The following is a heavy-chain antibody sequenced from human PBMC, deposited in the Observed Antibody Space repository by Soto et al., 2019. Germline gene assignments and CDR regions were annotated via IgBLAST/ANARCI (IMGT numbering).Heavy chain of an antibody. CDR3: ARQLTKVTNYYYGMDV. Sequence: GGSLRLSCAASGFTFSSYGMHWVRQAPGKGLEWVAVIWYDGSNKYYADSVKGRFTISRDNSKNTLYLQMNSLRAEDTAVYYCARQLTKVTNYYYGMDVWGQGTTVTVSS. V-gene: IGHV3-33*01. J-gene: IGHJ6*02. CDR2: IWYDGSNK. D-gene: IGHD4-17*01. CDR1: GFTFSSYG.